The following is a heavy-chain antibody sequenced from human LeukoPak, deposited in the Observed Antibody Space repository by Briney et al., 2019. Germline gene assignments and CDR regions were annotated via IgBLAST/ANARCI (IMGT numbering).Heavy chain of an antibody. D-gene: IGHD4-11*01. Sequence: PSETLSLTCTVSGGSISSGSYYWSWIRQPPGKGLEWIGSIYHSGSTYYNPSLKSRVTISLGTSKNQFSLKLSSVTAADTAVYYCARDLSSSSNYVEGIFDFWGQGTLVTVSS. CDR1: GGSISSGSYY. V-gene: IGHV4-39*07. J-gene: IGHJ3*01. CDR3: ARDLSSSSNYVEGIFDF. CDR2: IYHSGST.